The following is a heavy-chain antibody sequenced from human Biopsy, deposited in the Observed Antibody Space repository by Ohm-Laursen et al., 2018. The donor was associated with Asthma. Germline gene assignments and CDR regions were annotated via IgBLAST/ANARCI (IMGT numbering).Heavy chain of an antibody. CDR3: ARTHERWTSIQDDALDI. D-gene: IGHD4-23*01. J-gene: IGHJ3*02. CDR1: GFTFSIYD. Sequence: SLRLSCSASGFTFSIYDIHWVRQTPGKGLEWVAVIPYDGGNKFYGDSVKGRFTLSRDNSRNTLYLQMNSLRVEDTAIYYCARTHERWTSIQDDALDIWGQGTMVIVSS. CDR2: IPYDGGNK. V-gene: IGHV3-30*03.